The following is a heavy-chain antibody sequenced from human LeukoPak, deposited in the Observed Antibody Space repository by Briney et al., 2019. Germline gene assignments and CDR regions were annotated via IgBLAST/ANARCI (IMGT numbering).Heavy chain of an antibody. CDR1: GFTFSSSA. Sequence: SVKLSWKASGFTFSSSAMQWVRQARGHLLEWMGWIVVGSGNTNYAQKFQERVTITRDMSRSTAYMELSSLRSEETAVYYCAVGRYFDLVDYWGQGALATVSS. CDR3: AVGRYFDLVDY. D-gene: IGHD3-9*01. V-gene: IGHV1-58*02. J-gene: IGHJ4*02. CDR2: IVVGSGNT.